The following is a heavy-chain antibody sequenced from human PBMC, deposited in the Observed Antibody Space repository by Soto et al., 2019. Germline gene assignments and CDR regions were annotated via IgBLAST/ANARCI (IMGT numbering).Heavy chain of an antibody. CDR3: ARDRVESGYPEYFQH. Sequence: EVQLVESGGGLIQPGGSLRLSCAASGLTVSSNYMSWVRQAPGKGLEWDSVIYSGGSTYYADSVKGRFTISRDNSKNTLYLQMNSLRAEDPAVYYCARDRVESGYPEYFQHWGQGTLVTGSS. V-gene: IGHV3-53*01. D-gene: IGHD3-22*01. J-gene: IGHJ1*01. CDR2: IYSGGST. CDR1: GLTVSSNY.